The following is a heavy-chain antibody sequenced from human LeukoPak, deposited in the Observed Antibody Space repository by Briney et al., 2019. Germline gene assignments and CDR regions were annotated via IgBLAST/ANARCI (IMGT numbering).Heavy chain of an antibody. CDR2: INPNSGGT. CDR3: AREATTYYDYVWGSYRSGWFDP. V-gene: IGHV1-2*02. D-gene: IGHD3-16*02. CDR1: GYTFTGYY. Sequence: ASVKVSCKASGYTFTGYYMHWVRQAPGQGLEWMGWINPNSGGTNYAQKFQGRVTMTRDTSISTAYMERSRLRSGDTAVYYCAREATTYYDYVWGSYRSGWFDPWGQGTLVTVSS. J-gene: IGHJ5*02.